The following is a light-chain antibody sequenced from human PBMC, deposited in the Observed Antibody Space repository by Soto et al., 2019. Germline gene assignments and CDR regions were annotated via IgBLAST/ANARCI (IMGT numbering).Light chain of an antibody. J-gene: IGLJ3*02. Sequence: QSVLTQPASVSGSPGQSITISCTGSSSDIGTYNYLSWYQQHPGKAPKPMIYEVSDRPSGISNRFSGSKSGNTASLTISGLQAEDEADYYCSSYTSSGTHWVFGGGTKLTVL. CDR3: SSYTSSGTHWV. CDR2: EVS. V-gene: IGLV2-14*01. CDR1: SSDIGTYNY.